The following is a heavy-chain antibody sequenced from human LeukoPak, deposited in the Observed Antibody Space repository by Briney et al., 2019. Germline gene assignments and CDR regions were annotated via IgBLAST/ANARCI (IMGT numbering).Heavy chain of an antibody. Sequence: GGSLRLSCAASGFTFSSYAMHWVRQAPGKGLEWVAVISYDGSNKYYADSVKGRFTISRDNSKNTLYLQMNSLRAEDTAVYYCARDPGIVAAWGQGTLVTVSS. J-gene: IGHJ1*01. CDR3: ARDPGIVAA. CDR1: GFTFSSYA. V-gene: IGHV3-30-3*01. CDR2: ISYDGSNK. D-gene: IGHD6-13*01.